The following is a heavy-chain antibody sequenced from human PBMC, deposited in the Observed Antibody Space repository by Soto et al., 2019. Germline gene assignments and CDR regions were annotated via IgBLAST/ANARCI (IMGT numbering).Heavy chain of an antibody. J-gene: IGHJ6*02. V-gene: IGHV1-69*12. CDR1: GGTFSNFA. CDR2: IIPRFVTP. CDR3: ARDRVMRGNSYYYGMDV. D-gene: IGHD2-21*01. Sequence: QVLLVQSGPEVKKPGSSVKVSCKTSGGTFSNFAISWVRLAPGQGLEWMGVIIPRFVTPTYAQRLQGRVWTPADESTSTAYMELSSLRSEDTAVYYCARDRVMRGNSYYYGMDVWGQGTTVTVSS.